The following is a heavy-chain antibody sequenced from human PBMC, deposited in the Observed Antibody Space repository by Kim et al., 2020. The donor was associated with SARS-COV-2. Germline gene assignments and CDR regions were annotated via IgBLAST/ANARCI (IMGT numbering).Heavy chain of an antibody. V-gene: IGHV4-34*01. CDR1: GGSFSGYY. CDR3: ARGFGMATMGFYYYYYGMDV. D-gene: IGHD5-12*01. J-gene: IGHJ6*02. CDR2: INHSGST. Sequence: SETLSLTCAVYGGSFSGYYWSWIRQPPGKGLEWIGEINHSGSTNYNPSLKSRVTISVDTSKNQFSLKLSSVTAADTAVYYCARGFGMATMGFYYYYYGMDVWGQGTTVTVSS.